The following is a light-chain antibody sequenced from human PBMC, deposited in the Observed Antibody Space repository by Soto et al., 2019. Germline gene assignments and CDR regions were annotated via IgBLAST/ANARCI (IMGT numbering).Light chain of an antibody. J-gene: IGLJ1*01. CDR1: SSDVGGYAY. Sequence: QSALTQPASVSGSPGQSITISCTGTSSDVGGYAYVSWYQQHPGKAPKLMIYEVSNRPSGVSNRFSGSKSGNTASLTISWXXXXXXXXYYCSSYTSNSTPYVFGTGTK. V-gene: IGLV2-14*01. CDR2: EVS. CDR3: SSYTSNSTPYV.